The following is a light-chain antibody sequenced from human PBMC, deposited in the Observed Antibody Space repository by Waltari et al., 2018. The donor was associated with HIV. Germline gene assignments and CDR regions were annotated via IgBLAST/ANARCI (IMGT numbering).Light chain of an antibody. CDR1: SSHIGNNS. J-gene: IGLJ1*01. CDR3: GTWDSFLSAGV. CDR2: DKN. V-gene: IGLV1-51*01. Sequence: QSVWTQPPSVSAAPGEKVTISCSGTSSHIGNNSVSLYQQLPGTAPKLLIYDKNKRPSGIPDRFSGSKSGTSATLSITELQTGDEADYYCGTWDSFLSAGVFGTGTKVTVL.